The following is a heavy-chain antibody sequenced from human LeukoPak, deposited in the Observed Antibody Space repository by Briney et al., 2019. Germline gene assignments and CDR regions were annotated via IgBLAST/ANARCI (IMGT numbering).Heavy chain of an antibody. Sequence: SETLSLTCTVSGGSISSSSYYWGWIRQPPGKGLQWIGSIDYSGNTYYNPSLKSRVTISVDTSKNQFSLKLSSVTAADTAVYYCASGYSYDLFDYWGQGTLVTVSS. J-gene: IGHJ4*02. D-gene: IGHD5-18*01. CDR1: GGSISSSSYY. V-gene: IGHV4-39*07. CDR2: IDYSGNT. CDR3: ASGYSYDLFDY.